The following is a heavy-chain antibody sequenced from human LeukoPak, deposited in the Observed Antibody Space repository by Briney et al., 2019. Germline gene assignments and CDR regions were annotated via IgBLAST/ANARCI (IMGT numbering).Heavy chain of an antibody. CDR2: ISYDGSNK. Sequence: GRSLRLSCAASGSTFSSYGMHWVRQAPGKGLEWVAVISYDGSNKYYADSVKGRFTISRDNSKDTLYLQMNSLRAEDTAVYYCAKSIGETPWEPGYWGQGTLVTVSS. CDR1: GSTFSSYG. J-gene: IGHJ4*02. V-gene: IGHV3-30*18. D-gene: IGHD3-10*01. CDR3: AKSIGETPWEPGY.